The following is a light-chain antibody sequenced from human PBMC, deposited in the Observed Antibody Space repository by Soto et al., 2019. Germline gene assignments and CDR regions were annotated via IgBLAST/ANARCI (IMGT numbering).Light chain of an antibody. CDR3: QKYTGAPWT. CDR1: QGIDNY. Sequence: DIQMTQSPSSLSASVGDRVTITCRASQGIDNYLAWYQQKPGKVPKLLIYAASTSQSGVPSRFSGSGSGTDFTLTISSLQPVDVATYYCQKYTGAPWTFGQGTKVELK. J-gene: IGKJ1*01. CDR2: AAS. V-gene: IGKV1-27*01.